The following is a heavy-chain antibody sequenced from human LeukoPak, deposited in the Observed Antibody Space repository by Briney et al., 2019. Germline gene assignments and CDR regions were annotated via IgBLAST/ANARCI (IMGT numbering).Heavy chain of an antibody. D-gene: IGHD4-23*01. CDR2: IYYNGNP. CDR1: GGSISSSSYN. CDR3: TRQGDGGRAFDY. V-gene: IGHV4-39*01. J-gene: IGHJ4*02. Sequence: SETLSLTCTASGGSISSSSYNWGWIRQTPGQGLEWVGTIYYNGNPYYNASLKSRVSISGDTSNNQFSLRLTSVTATDTAVYYCTRQGDGGRAFDYWGQGILVTVSS.